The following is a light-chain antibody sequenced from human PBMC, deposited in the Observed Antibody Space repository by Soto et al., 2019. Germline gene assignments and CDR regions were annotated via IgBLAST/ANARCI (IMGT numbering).Light chain of an antibody. V-gene: IGLV2-14*03. J-gene: IGLJ1*01. CDR1: SSDVGGYNY. CDR2: DVS. Sequence: QSVLTQPASVSGSPGQSITISCTGISSDVGGYNYVSWYQQHPGKAPKLMIYDVSNRPSGVSNRFSGSKSGNTASLTISGLQAEDEADYYCSSSTSRSTYVFGSGTKVT. CDR3: SSSTSRSTYV.